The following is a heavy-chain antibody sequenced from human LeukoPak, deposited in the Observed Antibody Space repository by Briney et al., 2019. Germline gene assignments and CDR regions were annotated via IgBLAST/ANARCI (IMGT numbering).Heavy chain of an antibody. CDR3: ARESDTSGWYDY. D-gene: IGHD3-22*01. CDR1: GFIFDSYD. CDR2: ISRDGGST. Sequence: GSLRLPCAAPGFIFDSYDIHWVRQPPGKGLEWVSLISRDGGSTFYADSVRGRFTISRDNTRKSLSLKMSSLRREDTPLYYCARESDTSGWYDYWGQGTLVTVSS. V-gene: IGHV3-43*02. J-gene: IGHJ4*02.